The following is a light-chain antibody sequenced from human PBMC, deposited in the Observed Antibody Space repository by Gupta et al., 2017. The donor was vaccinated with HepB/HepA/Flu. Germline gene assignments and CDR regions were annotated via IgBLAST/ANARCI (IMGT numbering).Light chain of an antibody. J-gene: IGKJ4*01. CDR2: WAS. CDR1: QSVLYSSNNKNY. V-gene: IGKV4-1*01. Sequence: DIVMPQSPDSLAVSLGERATINCKSSQSVLYSSNNKNYLAWYQQKPGQPPKLLIYWASTRESGVPDRFSGSGSGTDFTLTISSLQAEDVPVYYCQQYYSTPLTFGGGTKVEIK. CDR3: QQYYSTPLT.